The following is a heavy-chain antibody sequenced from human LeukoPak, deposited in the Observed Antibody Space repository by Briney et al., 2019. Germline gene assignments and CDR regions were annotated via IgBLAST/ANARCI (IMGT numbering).Heavy chain of an antibody. J-gene: IGHJ6*02. Sequence: GGSLRLSCAASGFTLSSYAMSWVRQAPGKGLEWVSGISGSGDSTHYADSVKGRFTVSRDNSKNTLYLQMNSLRAEDTALYYCAKIMRYYYYGMDVWGQGTTVTVSS. V-gene: IGHV3-23*01. CDR1: GFTLSSYA. D-gene: IGHD2-8*01. CDR3: AKIMRYYYYGMDV. CDR2: ISGSGDST.